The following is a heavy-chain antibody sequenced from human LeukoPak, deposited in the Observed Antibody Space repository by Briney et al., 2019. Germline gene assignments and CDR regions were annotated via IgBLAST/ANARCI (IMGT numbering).Heavy chain of an antibody. V-gene: IGHV3-30*18. CDR3: AKVRLAYYGSGRRYGMDV. CDR1: GFTFSNYG. CDR2: ISYDGSNR. J-gene: IGHJ6*02. Sequence: GGSLRLSCAASGFTFSNYGMNWVHQAPGKGLEWVAVISYDGSNRHYADSVKGRFNISRDNSENTLYLQMNSLRPEDTAVYYCAKVRLAYYGSGRRYGMDVWGQGTTVTVSS. D-gene: IGHD3-10*01.